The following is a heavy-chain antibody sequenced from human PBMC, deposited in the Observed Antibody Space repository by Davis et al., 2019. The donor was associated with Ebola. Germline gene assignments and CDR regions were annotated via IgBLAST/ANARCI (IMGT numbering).Heavy chain of an antibody. J-gene: IGHJ4*02. CDR3: ARGRHLSVSPFAY. CDR1: GGSISSPF. V-gene: IGHV4-59*11. CDR2: IHSSGNT. D-gene: IGHD5/OR15-5a*01. Sequence: PSETLSLTCLVSGGSISSPFRTWIRQSPGKGLEWIGYIHSSGNTNYNPSFKSRVTVSLDGSKSQSSLKLSSVTAADTAVYYCARGRHLSVSPFAYWGQGILVTVSP.